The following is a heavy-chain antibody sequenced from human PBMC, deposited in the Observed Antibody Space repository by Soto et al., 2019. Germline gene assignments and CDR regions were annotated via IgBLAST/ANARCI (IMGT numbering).Heavy chain of an antibody. CDR1: GGSVSSSDYY. Sequence: QLQLQESGPGLVKPSETLSLTCTVSGGSVSSSDYYWGWIRQPPGKELEWIGAVYYSGTTSYMPSLKSRVTMSVDTSKNHFSLNLRSVTAADTAVYYCARQTGGFGYYFDYWGQGALVTVSS. J-gene: IGHJ4*02. CDR2: VYYSGTT. V-gene: IGHV4-39*01. CDR3: ARQTGGFGYYFDY. D-gene: IGHD3-16*01.